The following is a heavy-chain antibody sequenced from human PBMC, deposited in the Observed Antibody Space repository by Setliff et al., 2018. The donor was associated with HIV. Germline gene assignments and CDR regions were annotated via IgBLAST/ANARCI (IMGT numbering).Heavy chain of an antibody. J-gene: IGHJ3*02. CDR1: DGPISSSSYY. CDR2: IYYSGNT. D-gene: IGHD3-3*01. V-gene: IGHV4-39*01. Sequence: PSETLSLTCNVSDGPISSSSYYWAWIRQPPGKGLEWIGTIYYSGNTYYRPSLKSRVTVSIDTSKNQFSLRLNSVTAADTAVYYCARQSGYTRGWDIFGLVAGSFDIWGQGTMVTVS. CDR3: ARQSGYTRGWDIFGLVAGSFDI.